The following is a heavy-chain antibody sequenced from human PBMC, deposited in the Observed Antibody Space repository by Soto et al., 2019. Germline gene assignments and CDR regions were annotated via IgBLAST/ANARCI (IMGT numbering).Heavy chain of an antibody. J-gene: IGHJ4*02. D-gene: IGHD2-2*02. CDR1: GGSISSISYY. V-gene: IGHV4-31*03. Sequence: SETLSLTCTVSGGSISSISYYWGWIRQHPGKGLEWIGYISHSGSTYYNPSLKSRVIISVDTSKNQFSLSLTSVTAADTAVYYCAREYTYGSNFFDCWGQGALVTVSS. CDR3: AREYTYGSNFFDC. CDR2: ISHSGST.